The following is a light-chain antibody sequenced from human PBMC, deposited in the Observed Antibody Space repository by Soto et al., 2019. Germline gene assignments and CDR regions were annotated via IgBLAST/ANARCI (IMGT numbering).Light chain of an antibody. Sequence: QSVLTQPASVSGSPGQSITISCTGTSSDVGGYNYVSWYQQHPGKAPKLMIYEVSNRPSGVSNRFSGSKSGNTASLTISGLQAEDEADYYCSSYVGGSTIFGGGTKMTVL. V-gene: IGLV2-14*01. J-gene: IGLJ2*01. CDR2: EVS. CDR3: SSYVGGSTI. CDR1: SSDVGGYNY.